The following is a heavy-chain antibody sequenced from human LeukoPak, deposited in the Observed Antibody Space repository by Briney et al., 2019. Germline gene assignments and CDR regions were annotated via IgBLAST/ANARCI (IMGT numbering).Heavy chain of an antibody. CDR1: GGSISNYY. CDR3: ARASMVRGLIHAPS. CDR2: IYYSGST. D-gene: IGHD3-10*01. V-gene: IGHV4-59*01. J-gene: IGHJ4*02. Sequence: SETLSLTCTVSGGSISNYYWSWIRQPPGKGLEWIGNIYYSGSTNYNPSLKSRVTISVDTSKNQFSLKLSSVTAADTAVYYCARASMVRGLIHAPSWGQGTMVTVSS.